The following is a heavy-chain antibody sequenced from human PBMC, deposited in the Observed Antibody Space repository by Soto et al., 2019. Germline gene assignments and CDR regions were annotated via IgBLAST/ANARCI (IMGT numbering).Heavy chain of an antibody. CDR1: GFTFSSHW. Sequence: EVQLVESGGVLVQPGGSLRLSCAASGFTFSSHWMHWVRQAPGKGLVWVSRINSDGSRINYADSVKGRLTITRDNAKNTVYLQMNSLRAEHTAVYICARWASGPYYMDVWGKGTTVTVSS. CDR3: ARWASGPYYMDV. J-gene: IGHJ6*03. V-gene: IGHV3-74*01. D-gene: IGHD3-10*01. CDR2: INSDGSRI.